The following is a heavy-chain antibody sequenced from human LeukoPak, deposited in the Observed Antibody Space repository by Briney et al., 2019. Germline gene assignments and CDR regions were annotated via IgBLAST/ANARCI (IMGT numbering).Heavy chain of an antibody. Sequence: PSETLSLTCAVYGGSFSGYYWSWIRQPPGKGLEWIGEINHSGSTNYNPSLKSRVTISVDTSKNQFSLKLSSVTAADTAVYYCARIGYSNRINFDYWGQGTLVTVSS. V-gene: IGHV4-34*01. D-gene: IGHD4-11*01. CDR1: GGSFSGYY. CDR2: INHSGST. CDR3: ARIGYSNRINFDY. J-gene: IGHJ4*02.